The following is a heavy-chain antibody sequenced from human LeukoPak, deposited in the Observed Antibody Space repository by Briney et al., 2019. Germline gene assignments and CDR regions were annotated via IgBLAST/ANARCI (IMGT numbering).Heavy chain of an antibody. CDR3: ASNTGTVFDY. Sequence: SETLSLTCTVSGDFITAYYWSWIRQPPGKGLEWIGYVYYSGSTEYNPSLRSRVTISLKMSKHQFSLNLTSVTAADTAVYYCASNTGTVFDYWGQGALVTVSS. D-gene: IGHD7-27*01. J-gene: IGHJ4*02. V-gene: IGHV4-59*01. CDR1: GDFITAYY. CDR2: VYYSGST.